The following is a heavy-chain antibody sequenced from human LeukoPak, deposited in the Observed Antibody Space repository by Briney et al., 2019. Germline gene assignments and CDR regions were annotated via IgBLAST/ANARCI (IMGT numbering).Heavy chain of an antibody. D-gene: IGHD3-3*01. V-gene: IGHV1-18*01. Sequence: ASVKVSCKASGYTFTSYGISWVRQAPGQGLEWMGWISAYNGNTNYAQKLQGRVTMTTDTSTSTAYMGLRSLRSDDTAVYYCARANYYDFWSGPYYYYYMDVWGKGTTVTVSS. CDR2: ISAYNGNT. J-gene: IGHJ6*03. CDR1: GYTFTSYG. CDR3: ARANYYDFWSGPYYYYYMDV.